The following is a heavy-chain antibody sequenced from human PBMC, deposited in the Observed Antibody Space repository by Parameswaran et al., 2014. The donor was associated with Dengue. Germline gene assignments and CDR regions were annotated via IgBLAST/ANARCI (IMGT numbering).Heavy chain of an antibody. V-gene: IGHV1-46*01. CDR3: ARVRGPCSGGSCYKGENYFDY. J-gene: IGHJ4*02. CDR2: INPSGGST. Sequence: WVRQAPGQGLEWMGIINPSGGSTSYAQKFQGRVTMTRDTSTSTVYMELSSLRSEDTAVYYCARVRGPCSGGSCYKGENYFDYWGQGTLVTVSS. D-gene: IGHD2-15*01.